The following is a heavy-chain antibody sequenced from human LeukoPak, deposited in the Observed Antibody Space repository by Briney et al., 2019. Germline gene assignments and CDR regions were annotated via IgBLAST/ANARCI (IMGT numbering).Heavy chain of an antibody. V-gene: IGHV3-23*01. J-gene: IGHJ4*02. D-gene: IGHD1-26*01. CDR3: AKGRGLGGSYPFDY. CDR2: ISGSGGST. CDR1: GFTFSSYD. Sequence: GGSLRLSCAASGFTFSSYDMSWVRQAPGKGLEWVSAISGSGGSTYYADSVKGRFTMSRDNSKNTLYLQMNSLRAEDTAVYYCAKGRGLGGSYPFDYWGQGTLVTVSS.